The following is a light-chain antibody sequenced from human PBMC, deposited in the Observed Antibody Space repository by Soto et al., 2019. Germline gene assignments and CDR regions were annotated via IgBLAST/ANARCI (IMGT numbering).Light chain of an antibody. CDR3: QHYNTYPWT. Sequence: DIQMTQSPSILSASVGDRVTITCRASQSIRSWLAWYQQKPGKAPNLLIHKASHLESGVPSRFSGSGSGTEFTLTISRLQPGDFATYYCQHYNTYPWTFGQGTKVEIK. J-gene: IGKJ1*01. V-gene: IGKV1-5*03. CDR2: KAS. CDR1: QSIRSW.